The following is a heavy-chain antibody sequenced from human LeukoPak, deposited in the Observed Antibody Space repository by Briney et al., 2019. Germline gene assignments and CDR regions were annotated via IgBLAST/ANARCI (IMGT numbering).Heavy chain of an antibody. CDR3: AAVGSRPLNYYYYYMDV. V-gene: IGHV3-74*01. CDR2: INSDGSST. D-gene: IGHD1-14*01. CDR1: GFSFSSYW. Sequence: GGSLRLSCAASGFSFSSYWMHWVRQAPGKGLVWVSRINSDGSSTIYADSVKGRFTISRDNAKNTLYLQMNSLRAEDTAVYYCAAVGSRPLNYYYYYMDVWGKGTTVTVSS. J-gene: IGHJ6*03.